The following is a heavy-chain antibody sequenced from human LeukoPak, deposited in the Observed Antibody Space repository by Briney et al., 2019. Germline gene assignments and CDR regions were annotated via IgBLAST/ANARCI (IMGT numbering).Heavy chain of an antibody. D-gene: IGHD5-24*01. CDR2: INPSGGST. J-gene: IGHJ4*02. Sequence: ASVKVSCKASGYTFTGYYMHWVRQAPGQGLEWKGIINPSGGSTSYAQKFQGRVTMTRDMSTSTVYMELSSLRSEDTAVYYCARDLRDGYNSFDYWGQGTLVTVSS. V-gene: IGHV1-46*01. CDR1: GYTFTGYY. CDR3: ARDLRDGYNSFDY.